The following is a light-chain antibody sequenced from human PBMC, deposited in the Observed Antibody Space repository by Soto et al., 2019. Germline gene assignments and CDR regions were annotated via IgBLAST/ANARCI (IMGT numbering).Light chain of an antibody. V-gene: IGKV3-20*01. CDR1: QSLSSY. Sequence: EIALTQSPGTLSLSPGERATLSCRASQSLSSYLAWYQQKPGQAPRLLIYDASSRATGIPDRFSGSGFGTDFTLTISGLEPEDFAVYYCQLYGSSPWTFGQGTKVDIK. J-gene: IGKJ1*01. CDR2: DAS. CDR3: QLYGSSPWT.